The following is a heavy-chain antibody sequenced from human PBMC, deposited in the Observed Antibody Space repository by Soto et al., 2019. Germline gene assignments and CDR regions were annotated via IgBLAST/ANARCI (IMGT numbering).Heavy chain of an antibody. CDR1: GGSISSYY. CDR2: IYYSGST. J-gene: IGHJ5*02. CDR3: ASSSSWYFGWFDP. D-gene: IGHD6-13*01. V-gene: IGHV4-59*08. Sequence: SETLSLTCTVSGGSISSYYWSWIRQPPGKGLEWIGYIYYSGSTNYNPSLKSRVTTSVVTSKNQFSLKLSSVTAADTAVYYCASSSSWYFGWFDPWGQGTLVTVSS.